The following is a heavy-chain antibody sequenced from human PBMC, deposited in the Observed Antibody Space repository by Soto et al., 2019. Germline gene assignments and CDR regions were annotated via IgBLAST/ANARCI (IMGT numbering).Heavy chain of an antibody. CDR3: ARQDGDYVGAFDI. V-gene: IGHV5-51*01. Sequence: RESLKISCKASGYSFTRYWIGWVRQMTGKGLEWMGIIYPGDSDIRYSPSFQGQVTISADKSISTAYLQWSRLKASDTAMYYCARQDGDYVGAFDIWGQGTMVTVSS. CDR1: GYSFTRYW. D-gene: IGHD4-17*01. J-gene: IGHJ3*02. CDR2: IYPGDSDI.